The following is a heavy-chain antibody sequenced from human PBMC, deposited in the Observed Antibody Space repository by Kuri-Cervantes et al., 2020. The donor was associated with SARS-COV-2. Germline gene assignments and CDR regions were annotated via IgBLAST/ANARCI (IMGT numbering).Heavy chain of an antibody. CDR1: GGSISSYY. J-gene: IGHJ4*02. V-gene: IGHV4-4*07. Sequence: SETLSLTCTVSGGSISSYYWGWVRQPAGKGLEWIGRIYSSGSTHYNPSLKSRVTMSVDMSKSQFSLRLTSVTAADTAVYYCARAHGDYRLFDYWGQGTLVTVSS. CDR2: IYSSGST. D-gene: IGHD4-17*01. CDR3: ARAHGDYRLFDY.